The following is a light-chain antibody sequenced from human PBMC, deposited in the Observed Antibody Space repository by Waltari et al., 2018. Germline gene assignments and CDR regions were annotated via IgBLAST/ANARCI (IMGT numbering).Light chain of an antibody. CDR1: QSVGTY. Sequence: EIVLTQSPGTLSLSPGERATLSCRASQSVGTYLAWYQQKPVQAPRLLIYDASTRATGIPDRFSGSGWGTDVSLTISRLEPENFAVYYCQKYGTLPATFGQGTKVQMK. V-gene: IGKV3-20*01. J-gene: IGKJ1*01. CDR3: QKYGTLPAT. CDR2: DAS.